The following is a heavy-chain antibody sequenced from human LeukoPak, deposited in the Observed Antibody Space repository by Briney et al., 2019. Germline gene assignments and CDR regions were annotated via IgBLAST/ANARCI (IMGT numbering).Heavy chain of an antibody. CDR2: ISGSGGST. Sequence: GGSLRLSCAASGFTFSSYAMSWVRQAPGKGLEWVSAISGSGGSTYYADSVKGRFTISRDNAKNTLYLQMNSLRAEDTAVYYCARGRQWLVGGDFDYWGQGTLVTVSS. J-gene: IGHJ4*02. D-gene: IGHD6-19*01. CDR3: ARGRQWLVGGDFDY. CDR1: GFTFSSYA. V-gene: IGHV3-23*01.